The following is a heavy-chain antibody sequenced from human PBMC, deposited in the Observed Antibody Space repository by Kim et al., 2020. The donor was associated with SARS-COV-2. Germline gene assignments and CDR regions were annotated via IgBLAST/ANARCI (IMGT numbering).Heavy chain of an antibody. Sequence: AAYGKGRFTISRDDSKNSLYLQMNSLKTEDTAVYYCARAFCGGGSCYSGDYSGQGTLVTVSS. J-gene: IGHJ4*02. CDR3: ARAFCGGGSCYSGDY. D-gene: IGHD2-15*01. V-gene: IGHV3-72*01.